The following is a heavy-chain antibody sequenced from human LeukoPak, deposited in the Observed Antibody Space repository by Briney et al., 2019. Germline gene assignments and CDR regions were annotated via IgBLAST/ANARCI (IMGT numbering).Heavy chain of an antibody. V-gene: IGHV4-39*01. Sequence: SETLSLTCSVSGGXLSSSGYYWGWIRQPPGKGLEWIGSIYYSGTTYYNPSLKSRVTISLDTSKNQFSLKLISVTAADTAVYYCARRERALDYWGQGTLVTVSS. J-gene: IGHJ4*02. CDR3: ARRERALDY. CDR1: GGXLSSSGYY. D-gene: IGHD1-26*01. CDR2: IYYSGTT.